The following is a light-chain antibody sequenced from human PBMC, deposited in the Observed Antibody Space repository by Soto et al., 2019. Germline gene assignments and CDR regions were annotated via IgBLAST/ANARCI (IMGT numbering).Light chain of an antibody. J-gene: IGKJ3*01. Sequence: DIPMTQSPSSLSASVGDRVTITCRTSHDIRSDLGWFQQKPGKAPKRLIYAASTLQSGVPSMFSGSRSGTEFTLTISSLQPEDFATYYCLQHNSYPFTFGPGTKVDIK. CDR3: LQHNSYPFT. V-gene: IGKV1-17*01. CDR1: HDIRSD. CDR2: AAS.